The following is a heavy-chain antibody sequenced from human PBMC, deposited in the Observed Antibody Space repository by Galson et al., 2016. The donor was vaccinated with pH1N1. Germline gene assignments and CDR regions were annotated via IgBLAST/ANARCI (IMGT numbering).Heavy chain of an antibody. CDR3: ARADYGDFGGYFDY. V-gene: IGHV3-33*01. Sequence: SLRLSCAASGFTFSSYGMHWVRLAPGKGLERVAVTWYDGSDKYYADSVKGRFTISRDNSKNTLYLQMNSLRAEDTAVYYCARADYGDFGGYFDYWGQGTLFPVSS. J-gene: IGHJ4*02. D-gene: IGHD4-17*01. CDR2: TWYDGSDK. CDR1: GFTFSSYG.